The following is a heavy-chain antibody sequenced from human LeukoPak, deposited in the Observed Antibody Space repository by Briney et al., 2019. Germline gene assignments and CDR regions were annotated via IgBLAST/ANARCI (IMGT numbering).Heavy chain of an antibody. CDR1: GYSFTSYW. CDR2: IYPGDSDT. CDR3: MRSYYDSSGYSHYDY. J-gene: IGHJ4*02. D-gene: IGHD3-22*01. V-gene: IGHV5-51*01. Sequence: NRGESLKISCKGSGYSFTSYWIGWVRQMPGKGLEWMGIIYPGDSDTRYSPSFQGQVTISADKSISTAYLQWSSLKASDTAMYYFMRSYYDSSGYSHYDYWGQGTLVTVSS.